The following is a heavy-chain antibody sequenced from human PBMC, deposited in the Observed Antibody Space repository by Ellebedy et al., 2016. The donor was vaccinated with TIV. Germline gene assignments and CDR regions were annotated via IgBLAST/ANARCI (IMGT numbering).Heavy chain of an antibody. CDR2: ISAYNGNT. D-gene: IGHD3-10*01. CDR1: GYTFTSYG. Sequence: ASVKVSCXASGYTFTSYGISWVRQAPGQGLEWMGWISAYNGNTNYAQKLQGRVTMTRDTSTSTVYMELSSLRSEDTAVYYCARVRGGMYNWFDPWGQGTLVTVSS. V-gene: IGHV1-18*01. CDR3: ARVRGGMYNWFDP. J-gene: IGHJ5*02.